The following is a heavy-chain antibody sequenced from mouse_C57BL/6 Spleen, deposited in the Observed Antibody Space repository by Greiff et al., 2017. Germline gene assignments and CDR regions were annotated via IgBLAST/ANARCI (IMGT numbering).Heavy chain of an antibody. J-gene: IGHJ4*01. D-gene: IGHD2-5*01. V-gene: IGHV1-15*01. CDR1: GYTFTDYE. CDR2: IDPETGGT. CDR3: TRSDSNYLYYYAMDY. Sequence: QVQLKQSGAELVRPGASVTLSCKASGYTFTDYEMHWVKQTPVHGLEWIGAIDPETGGTAYNQKFKGKAILTADKSSSTAYMELRSLTSEDSAVYYCTRSDSNYLYYYAMDYWGQGTSVTVSS.